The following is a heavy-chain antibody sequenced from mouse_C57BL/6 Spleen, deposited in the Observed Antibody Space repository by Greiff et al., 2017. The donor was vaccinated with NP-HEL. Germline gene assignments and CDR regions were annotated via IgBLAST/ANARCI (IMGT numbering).Heavy chain of an antibody. CDR1: GFSFNTYA. V-gene: IGHV10-1*01. D-gene: IGHD1-2*01. J-gene: IGHJ1*03. CDR3: VRRATTGTGGYFDV. Sequence: EVQLVESGGGLVQPKGSLKLSCAASGFSFNTYAMNWVRQAPGKGLEWVARIRSKSNNYATYYADSVKDRFTISRDDSESMLYLQMNNLKTEDTAMYYCVRRATTGTGGYFDVWGTGTTVTVSS. CDR2: IRSKSNNYAT.